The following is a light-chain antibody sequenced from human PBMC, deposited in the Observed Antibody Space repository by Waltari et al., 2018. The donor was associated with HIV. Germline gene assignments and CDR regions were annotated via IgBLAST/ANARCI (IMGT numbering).Light chain of an antibody. CDR1: QSVSSY. J-gene: IGKJ1*01. CDR3: QQRSNWPSWT. CDR2: DAS. V-gene: IGKV3-11*01. Sequence: EIVLTQSPATLSLSPGERATLSCRTSQSVSSYLAWYQQKPGQAPRLFIYDASNRATGIPARFSASGSGTDFTLTISSLEPEDFAVYYCQQRSNWPSWTFGQGTKVEIK.